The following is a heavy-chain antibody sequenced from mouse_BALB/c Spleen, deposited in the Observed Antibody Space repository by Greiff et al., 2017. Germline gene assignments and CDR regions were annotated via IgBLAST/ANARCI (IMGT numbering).Heavy chain of an antibody. CDR2: INPSNGGT. J-gene: IGHJ4*01. CDR3: TRTAYYRYGGAMDY. CDR1: GYTFTSYY. D-gene: IGHD2-14*01. V-gene: IGHV1S81*02. Sequence: VQLQQSGAGLVKPGASVKLSCKASGYTFTSYYMYWVKQRPGQGLEWIGEINPSNGGTNFNEKFKSKATLTVDKSSSTAYMQLSSLTSADSAVYYCTRTAYYRYGGAMDYWGQGTSVTVSS.